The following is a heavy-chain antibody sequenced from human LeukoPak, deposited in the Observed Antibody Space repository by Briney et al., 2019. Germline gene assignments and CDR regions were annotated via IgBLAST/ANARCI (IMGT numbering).Heavy chain of an antibody. Sequence: GGTLRLSCAASGFTFSSYGMSWVRQAPGKGLEWVSAISGSGGSTYYADSVKGRFTISRDNSKNTLYLQMNSLRAEDTAVYYCAKGKTGDSYFDLWGRGTLVTVSS. V-gene: IGHV3-23*01. CDR2: ISGSGGST. CDR1: GFTFSSYG. CDR3: AKGKTGDSYFDL. J-gene: IGHJ2*01. D-gene: IGHD4-17*01.